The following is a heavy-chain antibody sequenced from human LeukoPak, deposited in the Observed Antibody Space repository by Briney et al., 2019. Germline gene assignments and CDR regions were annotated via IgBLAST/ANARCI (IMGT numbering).Heavy chain of an antibody. CDR1: GYTFTSYA. CDR3: ARGGIVGAKGPPFDY. Sequence: ASVKVSCKASGYTFTSYAMHWVRQAPGQRLEWMGWINAGNGNTKYSQKLQGRVTMTTDTSTSTAYMELRSLRSDDTAVYYCARGGIVGAKGPPFDYWGQGTLVTVSS. J-gene: IGHJ4*02. CDR2: INAGNGNT. V-gene: IGHV1-3*01. D-gene: IGHD1-26*01.